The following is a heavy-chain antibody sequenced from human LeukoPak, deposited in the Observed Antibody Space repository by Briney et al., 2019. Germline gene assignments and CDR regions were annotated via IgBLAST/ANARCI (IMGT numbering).Heavy chain of an antibody. CDR2: IYYSGST. Sequence: KPSETLSLTCAVYGGSFSGYYWSWIRQPPGKGLEWIGYIYYSGSTNYNPSLKSRVTMSVDTSKNQFSLKLSSVTAADTAVYYCARDLRGSGSYYYYYYGMDVWGQGTTVTVSS. D-gene: IGHD3-10*01. CDR3: ARDLRGSGSYYYYYYGMDV. CDR1: GGSFSGYY. V-gene: IGHV4-59*01. J-gene: IGHJ6*02.